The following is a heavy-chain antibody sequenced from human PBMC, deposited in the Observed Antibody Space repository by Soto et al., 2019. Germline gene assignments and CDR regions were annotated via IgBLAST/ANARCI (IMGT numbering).Heavy chain of an antibody. Sequence: GGSLRLSCAASGFTFSSYGMHWVRQAPGKGLEWVAVISYDGSNKYYADSVKGRFTISRDNSKNTLYLQMNSLRAEDTAVYYCAKGPYYYDSSGYQGFDYWGQGTLVTVSS. J-gene: IGHJ4*02. CDR1: GFTFSSYG. CDR3: AKGPYYYDSSGYQGFDY. V-gene: IGHV3-30*18. D-gene: IGHD3-22*01. CDR2: ISYDGSNK.